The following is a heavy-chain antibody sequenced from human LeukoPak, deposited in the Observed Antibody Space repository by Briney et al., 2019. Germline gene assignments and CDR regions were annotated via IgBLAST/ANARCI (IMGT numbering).Heavy chain of an antibody. CDR2: IIPIFGTA. CDR1: GGTFSSYA. V-gene: IGHV1-69*13. CDR3: ARGGITIFGVVIKSCNWFDP. D-gene: IGHD3-3*01. Sequence: GASVKVSCKASGGTFSSYAISWVRQAPGQGLEWMGGIIPIFGTANYVQKFQGRVTITADESTSTAYMELSSLRSEDTAVYYCARGGITIFGVVIKSCNWFDPWGQGTLVTVSS. J-gene: IGHJ5*02.